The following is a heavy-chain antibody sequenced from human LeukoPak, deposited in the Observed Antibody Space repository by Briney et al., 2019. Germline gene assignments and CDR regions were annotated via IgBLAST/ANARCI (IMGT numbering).Heavy chain of an antibody. CDR1: GYSSTSYW. V-gene: IGHV5-51*01. J-gene: IGHJ4*02. CDR2: IYPGDSDT. D-gene: IGHD6-19*01. CDR3: ARIPARIAVAGTAEVPVYFDY. Sequence: GESLKISCKGSGYSSTSYWIGWVRQMPGKGLEWMGIIYPGDSDTRYSPSFQGQVTISADKSISTAYLQWSSLKASDTAMYYCARIPARIAVAGTAEVPVYFDYWGQGTLVTVSS.